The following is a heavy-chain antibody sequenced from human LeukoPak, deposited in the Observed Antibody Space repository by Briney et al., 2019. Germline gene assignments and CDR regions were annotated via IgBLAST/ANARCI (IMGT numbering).Heavy chain of an antibody. CDR1: GFTFSSYW. D-gene: IGHD1-1*01. CDR3: AREGHWKSDYFDY. Sequence: GGSLRLSCTASGFTFSSYWMSWVCQAPGKGLEWVANIKQDGSEKYYVDSVKGRFTISRDNAKNSVYLQMNSLRAEDTAVYYCAREGHWKSDYFDYWGQGTLVTVSS. CDR2: IKQDGSEK. V-gene: IGHV3-7*01. J-gene: IGHJ4*02.